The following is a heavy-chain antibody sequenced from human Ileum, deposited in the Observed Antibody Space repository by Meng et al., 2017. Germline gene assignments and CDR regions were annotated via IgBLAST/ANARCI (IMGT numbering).Heavy chain of an antibody. CDR1: GDGVSSDSGA. CDR3: ARGWYSSGFHS. Sequence: HVQLQQAGPGLVNPSQTPSLTCAISGDGVSSDSGAWNWIRQSPSRGLEWLGRTFYRSKWNDDFAESVKSRITITTDTSKNQFSLQLNSVTPEDTAVYYCARGWYSSGFHSWGQGTLVTVSS. J-gene: IGHJ4*02. CDR2: TFYRSKWND. V-gene: IGHV6-1*01. D-gene: IGHD6-19*01.